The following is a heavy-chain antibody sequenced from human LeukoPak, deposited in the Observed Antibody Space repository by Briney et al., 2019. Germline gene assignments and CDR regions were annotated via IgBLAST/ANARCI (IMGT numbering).Heavy chain of an antibody. Sequence: PGGSLRLSCAASGFTFSSFGMSWVRQAPGKGLEWVSAISGSGGRTYYADSVKGRFTISRDNSKNTLFLQMNSLRAEDTAVYYCAKAGGIGAAGTGWFDYWGQGTLVTVSS. V-gene: IGHV3-23*01. J-gene: IGHJ4*02. CDR3: AKAGGIGAAGTGWFDY. CDR2: ISGSGGRT. CDR1: GFTFSSFG. D-gene: IGHD6-13*01.